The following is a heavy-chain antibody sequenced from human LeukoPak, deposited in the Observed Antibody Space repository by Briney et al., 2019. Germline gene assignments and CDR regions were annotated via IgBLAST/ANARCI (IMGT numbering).Heavy chain of an antibody. Sequence: GGSLRLSCAASGFTFSTYAISWVRQAPGKGLEWVSLIGGSDGRTRYADSVKGRFTISRDNSKNTLYLEMNCLRAEDTAVYYCAKDSSSYDWGYMDVWGKGTTVTISS. V-gene: IGHV3-23*01. J-gene: IGHJ6*03. CDR3: AKDSSSYDWGYMDV. D-gene: IGHD3-22*01. CDR2: IGGSDGRT. CDR1: GFTFSTYA.